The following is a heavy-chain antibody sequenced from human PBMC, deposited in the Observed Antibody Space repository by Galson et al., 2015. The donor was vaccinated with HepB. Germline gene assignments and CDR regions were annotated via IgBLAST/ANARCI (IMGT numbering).Heavy chain of an antibody. CDR2: ISYDGSNK. Sequence: SLRLSCAASGFTFSSYVMHWVRQAPGKGLEWVAVISYDGSNKYYADSVKGRFTISRGNSKNTLYLQMNSLRAEDTAVYYCARDRRRLRYGMDVWGQGTTVTVSS. V-gene: IGHV3-30*04. CDR3: ARDRRRLRYGMDV. CDR1: GFTFSSYV. J-gene: IGHJ6*02.